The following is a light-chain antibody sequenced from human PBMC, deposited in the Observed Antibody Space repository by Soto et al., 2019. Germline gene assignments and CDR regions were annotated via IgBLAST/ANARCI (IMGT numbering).Light chain of an antibody. CDR1: QSISSW. Sequence: DIQMTQSPSTLSASVGDRVTITCWASQSISSWLAWYQQRPGKAPKLLIYKASNLESGVPSRFSGSGSGTELTLTISSLHPDDYATYYCQQYYTYPWTFGPGTKVELK. V-gene: IGKV1-5*03. CDR3: QQYYTYPWT. CDR2: KAS. J-gene: IGKJ1*01.